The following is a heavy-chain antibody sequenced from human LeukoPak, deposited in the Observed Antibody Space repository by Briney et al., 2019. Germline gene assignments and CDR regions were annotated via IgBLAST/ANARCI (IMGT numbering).Heavy chain of an antibody. D-gene: IGHD6-13*01. V-gene: IGHV4-30-2*01. CDR2: IYHSGST. CDR3: ARAQSSSWFSSYYYYMDV. J-gene: IGHJ6*03. Sequence: PSQTLSLTCAVSGGSISSGGYSWSWIRQPPGKGLEWIGYIYHSGSTYYNPSLKSRVTISVDTSKNQFSLKLGSVTAADTAVYYCARAQSSSWFSSYYYYMDVWGKGTTVTVSS. CDR1: GGSISSGGYS.